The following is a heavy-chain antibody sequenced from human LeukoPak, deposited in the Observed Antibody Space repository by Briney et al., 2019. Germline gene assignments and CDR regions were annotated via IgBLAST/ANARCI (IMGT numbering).Heavy chain of an antibody. CDR2: IKEDGSEK. CDR3: ARRGGGHSSGWYHDY. J-gene: IGHJ4*02. V-gene: IGHV3-7*01. Sequence: GGSLRLSCAASGFSFSKFWMSWVRQAPGKGLEWVANIKEDGSEKYYVDSVKGRFTISRDNAKNSLFLQMNSLRAEDTAVYYCARRGGGHSSGWYHDYWGQGTLVTVSS. CDR1: GFSFSKFW. D-gene: IGHD6-19*01.